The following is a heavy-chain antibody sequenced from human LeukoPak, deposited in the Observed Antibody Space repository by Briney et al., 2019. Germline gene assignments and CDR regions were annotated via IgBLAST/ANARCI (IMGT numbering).Heavy chain of an antibody. CDR2: ISSSSSTI. J-gene: IGHJ6*04. CDR3: ARENPGQPTDV. Sequence: QPGGSLRLSCAASGFTFSRYSMNWVRQAPGKGLEWVSYISSSSSTIYYADSVKGRFTLSRDNAKNSLYLQMNSLRAEDTAVYYCARENPGQPTDVWGKGTTVTVSS. D-gene: IGHD2-2*01. CDR1: GFTFSRYS. V-gene: IGHV3-48*01.